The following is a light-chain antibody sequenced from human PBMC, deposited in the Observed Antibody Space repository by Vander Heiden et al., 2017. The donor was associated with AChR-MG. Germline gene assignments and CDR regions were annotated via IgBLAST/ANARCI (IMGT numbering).Light chain of an antibody. Sequence: EIVLTQSPAALSLSPGERATLSCRASQTVSSNSAWYQQKPGQAPRLLIYGTFTRATGIPARFSGSGSGTELTLTISSLQSEDFAVYYCQQENDWPWTFGQGTKVEIK. J-gene: IGKJ1*01. CDR1: QTVSSN. V-gene: IGKV3-15*01. CDR2: GTF. CDR3: QQENDWPWT.